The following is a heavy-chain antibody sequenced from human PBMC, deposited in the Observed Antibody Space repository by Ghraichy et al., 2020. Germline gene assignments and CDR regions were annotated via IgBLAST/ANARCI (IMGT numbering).Heavy chain of an antibody. J-gene: IGHJ4*02. CDR3: ARDYHFWSPPPSMGELFDY. CDR1: GFTFSSYS. Sequence: LSLTCVDSGFTFSSYSMKWVRQAPGKGLEWVSSISGSSTYTDYADSVKGRFTISRDNAKNSLYLQMNSLRAEDTAVYYCARDYHFWSPPPSMGELFDYWGQGTLVTVSS. D-gene: IGHD3-3*01. V-gene: IGHV3-21*01. CDR2: ISGSSTYT.